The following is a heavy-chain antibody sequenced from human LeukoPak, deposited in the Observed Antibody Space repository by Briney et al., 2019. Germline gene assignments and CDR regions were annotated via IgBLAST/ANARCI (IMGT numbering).Heavy chain of an antibody. V-gene: IGHV4-38-2*02. J-gene: IGHJ4*02. CDR1: GYSISSGYY. Sequence: SETLSLTCTVSGYSISSGYYWGWIRQPPGKGLEWIGSIYHSGSTYYNPSLKSRGTISVDTSKNQFSLKLSSVTAADTAVYYCARGPAVAGLLLYFDYWGQGTLVTVSS. CDR2: IYHSGST. CDR3: ARGPAVAGLLLYFDY. D-gene: IGHD6-19*01.